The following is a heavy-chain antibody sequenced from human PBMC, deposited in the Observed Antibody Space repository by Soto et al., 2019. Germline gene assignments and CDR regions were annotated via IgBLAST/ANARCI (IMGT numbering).Heavy chain of an antibody. V-gene: IGHV4-39*01. D-gene: IGHD6-19*01. Sequence: SETLSLTCTVSGESIKSSSRYWGWIRQPPGERLEWIGNIYYSGNAYYNPSLKSRATISVDTSKSQFSLNLKSVTVADTAVYFCARRSVHSEAPFDEWGQGTLVTVSS. CDR1: GESIKSSSRY. CDR2: IYYSGNA. J-gene: IGHJ4*02. CDR3: ARRSVHSEAPFDE.